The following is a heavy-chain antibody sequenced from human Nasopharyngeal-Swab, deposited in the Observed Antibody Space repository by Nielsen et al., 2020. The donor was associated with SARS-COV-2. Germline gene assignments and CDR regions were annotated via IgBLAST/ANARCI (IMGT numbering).Heavy chain of an antibody. D-gene: IGHD3-9*01. CDR2: IYSGGST. J-gene: IGHJ4*02. CDR3: ARVSPANYDILTGYYPSHFDY. CDR1: GFTVSSNY. V-gene: IGHV3-53*04. Sequence: GESLRLSCAASGFTVSSNYMSWVRQAPGKGLEWVSVIYSGGSTYYADSVKGRFTISRHNSKNTLYLQMNSLRAEDTAVYYCARVSPANYDILTGYYPSHFDYWGQGTLVTVSS.